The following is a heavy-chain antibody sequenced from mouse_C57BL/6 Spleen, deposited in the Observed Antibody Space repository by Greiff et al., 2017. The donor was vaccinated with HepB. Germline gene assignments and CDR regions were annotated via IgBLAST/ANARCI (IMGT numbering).Heavy chain of an antibody. CDR2: VYPGSGSI. J-gene: IGHJ4*01. CDR1: GYTFTEYT. V-gene: IGHV1-62-2*01. Sequence: QVQLQQSGAELVKPGASVKLSCKASGYTFTEYTIHWVKQRSGQGLEWIGWVYPGSGSIKYNEKFKDKATLTADKSSSTAYMELSSLTSEDSAVYFCARHEGTLVAMDYWGQGTSVTVSS. CDR3: ARHEGTLVAMDY. D-gene: IGHD1-1*02.